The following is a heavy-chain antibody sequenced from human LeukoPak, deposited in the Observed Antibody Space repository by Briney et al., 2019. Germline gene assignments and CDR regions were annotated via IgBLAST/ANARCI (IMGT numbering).Heavy chain of an antibody. Sequence: ASVKVSCKASGYTFSSYDVIWVRQASGQGLEWMGWMNPNSGHTGYAQKFQGRVTMTRSTSISTAYMELTSLTSEDSAVYYCARSIVGVRKRNDYWGQGTLVTVSS. V-gene: IGHV1-8*01. J-gene: IGHJ4*02. D-gene: IGHD1-26*01. CDR1: GYTFSSYD. CDR3: ARSIVGVRKRNDY. CDR2: MNPNSGHT.